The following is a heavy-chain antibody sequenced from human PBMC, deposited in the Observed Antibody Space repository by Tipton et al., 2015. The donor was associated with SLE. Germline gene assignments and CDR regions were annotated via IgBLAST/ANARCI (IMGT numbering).Heavy chain of an antibody. D-gene: IGHD1-20*01. CDR3: AREKEEVTGDYNWFDP. CDR1: GFTFSTYS. J-gene: IGHJ5*02. CDR2: ISGSGDTT. V-gene: IGHV3-23*01. Sequence: SLRLSYEASGFTFSTYSMHWVRQAPGKGLEWISSISGSGDTTYYADSVKGRFTISRDKSNNRLYLQMNSLRGEDTAVYYCAREKEEVTGDYNWFDPWGQGTLVTVSS.